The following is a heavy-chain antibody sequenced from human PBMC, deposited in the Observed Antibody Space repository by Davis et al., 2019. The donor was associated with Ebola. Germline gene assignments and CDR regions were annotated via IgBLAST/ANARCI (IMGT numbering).Heavy chain of an antibody. CDR1: GFILTNYA. Sequence: ASVKVSCKASGFILTNYAIHWVRQAPGQRLEWMGWISAYNGNTNYAQKLQGRVTMTTDTSASTAYMELSSLRSEDTAVYYCAREGGYSSSWYGGAFDIWGQGTMVTVSS. CDR2: ISAYNGNT. J-gene: IGHJ3*02. CDR3: AREGGYSSSWYGGAFDI. D-gene: IGHD6-13*01. V-gene: IGHV1-3*01.